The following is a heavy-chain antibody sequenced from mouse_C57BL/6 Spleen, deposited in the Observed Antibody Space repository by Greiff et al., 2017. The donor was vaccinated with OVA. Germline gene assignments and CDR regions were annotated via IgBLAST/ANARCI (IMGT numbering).Heavy chain of an antibody. CDR3: ARDDSNLYYYAMDY. J-gene: IGHJ4*01. V-gene: IGHV5-6*01. CDR1: GFTFSSYG. CDR2: ISSGGSYT. Sequence: EVQGVESGGDLVKPGGSLKLSCAASGFTFSSYGMSWVRQTPDKRLEWVATISSGGSYTYYPDSVKGRFTISRDNAKNTLYLQMSSLKSEDTAMYYCARDDSNLYYYAMDYWGQGTSVTVSS. D-gene: IGHD2-5*01.